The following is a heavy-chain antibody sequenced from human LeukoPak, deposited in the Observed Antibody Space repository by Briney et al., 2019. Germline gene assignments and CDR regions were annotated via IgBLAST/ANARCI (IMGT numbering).Heavy chain of an antibody. CDR3: ARECSGGSCYSGAFDI. CDR1: GYTFTSHG. D-gene: IGHD2-15*01. CDR2: ISAYNGNT. V-gene: IGHV1-18*01. Sequence: GASVKVSCKASGYTFTSHGISWVRQAPGQGLEWMGWISAYNGNTNYAQKLQGRVIMTTDTSTSTAYMELRSLRSDDTAVYYCARECSGGSCYSGAFDIWGQGTMVTVSS. J-gene: IGHJ3*02.